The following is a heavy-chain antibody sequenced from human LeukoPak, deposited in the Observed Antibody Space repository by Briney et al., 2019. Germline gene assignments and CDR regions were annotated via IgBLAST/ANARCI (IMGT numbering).Heavy chain of an antibody. V-gene: IGHV3-23*01. CDR1: GFTFSNYA. CDR3: ARDREVTTPYVYYYYYYGMDV. J-gene: IGHJ6*02. CDR2: ISSRGDST. Sequence: GGSLILSCAASGFTFSNYAMSWVRQVPGRGLEWVSTISSRGDSTYDADSVKGRFTISRDNSKNTLYLQMNSLRAEDTAVYYCARDREVTTPYVYYYYYYGMDVWGQGTTVTVSS. D-gene: IGHD4-17*01.